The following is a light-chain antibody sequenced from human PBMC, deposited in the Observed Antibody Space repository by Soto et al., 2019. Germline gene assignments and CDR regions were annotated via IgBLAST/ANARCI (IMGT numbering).Light chain of an antibody. CDR1: SSDVGDYDY. J-gene: IGLJ1*01. CDR3: SSYAHIHKYV. V-gene: IGLV2-8*01. CDR2: EVN. Sequence: QSLLTQPPSASGSPGQSVTISCTGTSSDVGDYDYVSWYQQHPGKAPKLLIYEVNKRPSGVPARFSGSKSGKTASLTVSGLRAEDEADYYCSSYAHIHKYVFGTGTKVTV.